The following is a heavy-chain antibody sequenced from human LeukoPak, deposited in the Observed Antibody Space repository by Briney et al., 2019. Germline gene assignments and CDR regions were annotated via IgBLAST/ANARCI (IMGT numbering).Heavy chain of an antibody. CDR1: GGSISSGSDY. J-gene: IGHJ5*02. CDR3: AGAPSNRNSGTYSWFDP. D-gene: IGHD1-26*01. V-gene: IGHV4-61*02. CDR2: IYSSGRT. Sequence: SETLSLTCTVSGGSISSGSDYWSWLRQPAGKGLEWIGRIYSSGRTNYNPSLQSRVTISIDTSKNQFSLKLSSVTAADTAVYYCAGAPSNRNSGTYSWFDPWGQGTLVTVSS.